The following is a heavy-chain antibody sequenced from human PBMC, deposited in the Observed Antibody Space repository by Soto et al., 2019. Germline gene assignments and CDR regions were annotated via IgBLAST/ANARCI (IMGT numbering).Heavy chain of an antibody. J-gene: IGHJ4*02. CDR1: GGTFSSYT. CDR2: SIPMLGMS. CDR3: ATNYGSGSPPFDY. Sequence: QVQLVQSGPEVKKPGSSVRVSCTASGGTFSSYTINWVRQVPGQGPEWMGRSIPMLGMSNYAQKFQGRVLMIADKSTNTVYMELSSLRSEDTAIYSWATNYGSGSPPFDYWGQGTLVTVSS. V-gene: IGHV1-69*02. D-gene: IGHD3-10*01.